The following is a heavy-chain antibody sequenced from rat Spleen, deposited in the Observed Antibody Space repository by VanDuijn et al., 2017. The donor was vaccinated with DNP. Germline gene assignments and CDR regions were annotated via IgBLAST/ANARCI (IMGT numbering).Heavy chain of an antibody. D-gene: IGHD1-4*01. CDR1: GFTFSDYN. Sequence: EVQLVESGGGLVQPGRSLKLSCIASGFTFSDYNMAWVRQAPKKGLEWVATISYDDGSTYYRDSVKGRFTISRDNAKNTLYLQMDSLRSEDTATYYCASRPPPTRGPFDYWGQGTLVTVSS. CDR3: ASRPPPTRGPFDY. V-gene: IGHV5-7*01. J-gene: IGHJ3*01. CDR2: ISYDDGST.